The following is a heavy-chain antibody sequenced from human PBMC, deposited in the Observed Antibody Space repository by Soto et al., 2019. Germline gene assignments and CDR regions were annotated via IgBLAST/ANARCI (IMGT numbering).Heavy chain of an antibody. CDR3: AGTSHYDSSGTFDY. V-gene: IGHV4-31*03. CDR1: GDSISSEYYY. CDR2: IYYSGSA. Sequence: TLSIACTVPGDSISSEYYYWSWVRQHPGKGLEWIGYIYYSGSAYYNPSLKSRVTISVDTSKDQFSLKLSSVTAADTAVYYCAGTSHYDSSGTFDYWGQGTLVTVSS. D-gene: IGHD3-22*01. J-gene: IGHJ4*02.